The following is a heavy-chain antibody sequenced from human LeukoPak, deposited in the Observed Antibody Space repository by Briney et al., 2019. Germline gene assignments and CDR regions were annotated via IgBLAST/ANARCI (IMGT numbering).Heavy chain of an antibody. D-gene: IGHD3-10*01. CDR2: ISGSGGST. CDR3: AKGVLPTGFDY. V-gene: IGHV3-23*01. J-gene: IGHJ4*02. CDR1: GFSFSNHI. Sequence: GGSLRLSCAASGFSFSNHIMNWVRQAPGKGLEWVSAISGSGGSTYYADSVKGRFTISRDNSKNTLYLQMNSLRAEDTAVYYCAKGVLPTGFDYWGQGTLVTVSS.